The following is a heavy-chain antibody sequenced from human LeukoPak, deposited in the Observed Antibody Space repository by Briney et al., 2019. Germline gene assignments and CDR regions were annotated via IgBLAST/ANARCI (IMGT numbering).Heavy chain of an antibody. Sequence: SETLSLTCTVSGGSISSSSYYWGWIRQPPGKGLEWIGSIYYSGSTYYNPSLKSRVTISVDTSKNQFSLKLSSVTAADTAVYYCARAYYGSGYYYYYYMDVWGKGTTVTISS. CDR2: IYYSGST. J-gene: IGHJ6*03. CDR1: GGSISSSSYY. V-gene: IGHV4-39*07. CDR3: ARAYYGSGYYYYYYMDV. D-gene: IGHD3-10*01.